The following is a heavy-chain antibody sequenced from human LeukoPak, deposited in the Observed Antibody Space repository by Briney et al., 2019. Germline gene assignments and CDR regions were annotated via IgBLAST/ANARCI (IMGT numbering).Heavy chain of an antibody. CDR2: INPNSGGT. J-gene: IGHJ3*02. V-gene: IGHV1-2*02. D-gene: IGHD5-12*01. CDR1: GYTFTGYY. Sequence: ASVKVSCKASGYTFTGYYMHWLRQAPGQGLEWMGWINPNSGGTNYAQKFQGRVTMTRDTSISTAYMELSRLRSDDTAVYYCARGGYSGYLAAFDIWGQGTMVTVSS. CDR3: ARGGYSGYLAAFDI.